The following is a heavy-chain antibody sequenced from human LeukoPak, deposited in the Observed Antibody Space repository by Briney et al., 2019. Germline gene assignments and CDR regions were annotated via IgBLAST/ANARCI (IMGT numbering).Heavy chain of an antibody. CDR2: IKQDGSEK. Sequence: GGSLRLSCAASGFTFSSYWMSWVRQAPGKGLEWVANIKQDGSEKYYVDSVKGRFTISRDNAKNSLHLQMNSLRAEDTAVYYCARDPTTVTEGYYYYYMDVWGKGTTVTVSS. J-gene: IGHJ6*03. V-gene: IGHV3-7*01. CDR3: ARDPTTVTEGYYYYYMDV. D-gene: IGHD4-17*01. CDR1: GFTFSSYW.